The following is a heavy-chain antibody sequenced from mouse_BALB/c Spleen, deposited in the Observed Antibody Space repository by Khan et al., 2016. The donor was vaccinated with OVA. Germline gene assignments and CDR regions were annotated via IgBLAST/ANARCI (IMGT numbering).Heavy chain of an antibody. CDR2: ITYSGNI. J-gene: IGHJ4*01. Sequence: VQLKESGPSLVKPSQTLSLSCSVTGDSITSGFWNWIRKFPGNKFEYLGYITYSGNIYYNPSLKSRISITRDTSKSQYCLQLNSVTTEDTATYYCARSYGSWAMDYWGQGTSVTVSS. CDR1: GDSITSGF. CDR3: ARSYGSWAMDY. V-gene: IGHV3-8*02. D-gene: IGHD1-1*01.